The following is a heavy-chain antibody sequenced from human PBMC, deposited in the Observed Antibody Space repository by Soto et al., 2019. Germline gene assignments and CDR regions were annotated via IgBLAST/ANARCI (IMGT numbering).Heavy chain of an antibody. J-gene: IGHJ6*02. CDR3: ARVGWDSSGRWKTMDV. CDR1: GYPFTSYG. D-gene: IGHD3-22*01. V-gene: IGHV1-18*04. CDR2: ISAYNGNT. Sequence: QVQLVQSGAEVKKPGASVTVSCKASGYPFTSYGISWVRQAPGQGLEWMGRISAYNGNTNYAQKLQGRVTMTTDTSTRTAYMELRSVRSDDTAGYYCARVGWDSSGRWKTMDVWGQGTTVTVSS.